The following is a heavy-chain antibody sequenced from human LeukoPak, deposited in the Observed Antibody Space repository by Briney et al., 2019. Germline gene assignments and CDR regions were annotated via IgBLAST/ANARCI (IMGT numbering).Heavy chain of an antibody. CDR2: MNPNSGNT. D-gene: IGHD6-13*01. V-gene: IGHV1-8*01. Sequence: ASVKFSCKASGYTFTSYDINWVRQATGQGLGWMGWMNPNSGNTGYAQKFQGRVTITRNTSISTAYMELSSLRSEDTAVYYCARGQLLSSSGALDYWGQGTLVTVSS. CDR1: GYTFTSYD. CDR3: ARGQLLSSSGALDY. J-gene: IGHJ4*02.